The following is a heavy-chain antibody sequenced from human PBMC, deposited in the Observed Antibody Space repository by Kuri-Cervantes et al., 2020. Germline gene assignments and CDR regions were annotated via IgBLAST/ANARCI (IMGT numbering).Heavy chain of an antibody. D-gene: IGHD2-2*03. Sequence: GESLKISCAASGFTFSDYFMTWIRQAPGKGLELVSYISSSGNSIKYADFVKGRFTISRDNAKNSLYLQMNSLRAEDTAVYYCARDRVLHGSRPFYWGQGTLVTVSS. CDR1: GFTFSDYF. V-gene: IGHV3-11*01. J-gene: IGHJ4*02. CDR3: ARDRVLHGSRPFY. CDR2: ISSSGNSI.